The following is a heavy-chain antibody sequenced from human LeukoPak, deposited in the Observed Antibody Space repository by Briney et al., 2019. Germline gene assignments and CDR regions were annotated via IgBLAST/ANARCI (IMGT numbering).Heavy chain of an antibody. CDR2: INWNGGST. V-gene: IGHV3-20*04. J-gene: IGHJ4*02. D-gene: IGHD2-15*01. CDR1: GFTFDDYG. Sequence: PGGSLRLSCAASGFTFDDYGMSWVRQAPGKGLEWVSGINWNGGSTGYADSVKGRFTISKDNAKNSLYLQMNSLRAEDTAVYYCAKIHCSGGSCHPPSDFDYWGQGTLVTVSS. CDR3: AKIHCSGGSCHPPSDFDY.